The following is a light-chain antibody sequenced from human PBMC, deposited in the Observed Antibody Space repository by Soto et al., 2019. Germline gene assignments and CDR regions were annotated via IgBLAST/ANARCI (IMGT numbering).Light chain of an antibody. CDR2: EGS. J-gene: IGLJ1*01. Sequence: QSALTQPASGSGSPGQSITISCTGTSSDVGSYNFVSWYQQHPGKAPKLMIYEGSKRPSGVSNRVSGSKSGNTASLTISGLQAEDEDDYYCCSYAGSSTWVFGTGTKLTVL. V-gene: IGLV2-23*01. CDR1: SSDVGSYNF. CDR3: CSYAGSSTWV.